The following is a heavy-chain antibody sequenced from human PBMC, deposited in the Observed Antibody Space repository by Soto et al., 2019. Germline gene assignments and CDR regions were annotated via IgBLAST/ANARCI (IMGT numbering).Heavy chain of an antibody. J-gene: IGHJ6*02. D-gene: IGHD2-21*02. CDR2: INHSGTT. CDR1: GGSFSGFY. CDR3: ARADRTLVTSYGLDV. V-gene: IGHV4-34*01. Sequence: SETLSLTCAVSGGSFSGFYWTWIRQPPGEGLEWIGEINHSGTTNFNPSLRSRLTISLDSSKKHFSLKLTSMTAADAAVYYCARADRTLVTSYGLDVWGQGTTVTVS.